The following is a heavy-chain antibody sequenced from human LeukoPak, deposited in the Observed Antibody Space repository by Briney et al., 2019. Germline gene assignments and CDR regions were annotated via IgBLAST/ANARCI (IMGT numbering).Heavy chain of an antibody. CDR1: GGSFSGYY. CDR2: INHSGST. D-gene: IGHD3-22*01. V-gene: IGHV4-34*01. J-gene: IGHJ4*02. CDR3: ARVRPTYYYDSSGYYAHLRLDYFDY. Sequence: SETLSLTCAVYGGSFSGYYWSWIRQPPGKGLEWIGEINHSGSTNYNPSLESRVTISVDTSKNQFSLKLSSVTAADTAVYYCARVRPTYYYDSSGYYAHLRLDYFDYWGQGTLVTVSS.